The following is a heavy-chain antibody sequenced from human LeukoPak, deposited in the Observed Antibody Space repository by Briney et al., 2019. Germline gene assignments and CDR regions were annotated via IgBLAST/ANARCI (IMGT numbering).Heavy chain of an antibody. CDR1: GGSFSGYY. J-gene: IGHJ4*02. CDR2: IYYSGST. CDR3: ARETVAGIYFDY. D-gene: IGHD6-19*01. V-gene: IGHV4-59*01. Sequence: PSETLSLICAVYGGSFSGYYWSWIRQPPGKGLEWIGYIYYSGSTNYNPSLKSRVTISVDTSKNQFSLKLSSVTAADTAVYYCARETVAGIYFDYWGQGTLVTVSS.